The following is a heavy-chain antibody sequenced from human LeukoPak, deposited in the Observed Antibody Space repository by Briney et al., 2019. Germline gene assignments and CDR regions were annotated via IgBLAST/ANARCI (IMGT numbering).Heavy chain of an antibody. J-gene: IGHJ4*02. CDR3: ARGVYIAAAQYGY. CDR2: IFYSGST. D-gene: IGHD6-13*01. CDR1: RGSISSFY. V-gene: IGHV4-59*08. Sequence: SETLSLTCTVSRGSISSFYWSWIRQAPGKGLEWIGYIFYSGSTTYNPSLRSRVTMSVDTSKNQFSLKLSSVTAADTAVYYCARGVYIAAAQYGYWGQGTLVTVSS.